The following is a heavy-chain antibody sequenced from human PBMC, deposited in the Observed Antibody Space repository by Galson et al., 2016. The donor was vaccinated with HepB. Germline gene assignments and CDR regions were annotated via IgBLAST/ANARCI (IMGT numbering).Heavy chain of an antibody. CDR3: ARGHGDYFPANYFNY. D-gene: IGHD4-17*01. CDR2: IRGSGDAT. V-gene: IGHV3-23*01. J-gene: IGHJ4*02. Sequence: SLRLSCAASGFTFSNYATAWVRLPPGKGLEWVSTIRGSGDATYYADSVKGRFTISRDNSRSTLYLHLSSLRAEDTALYYCARGHGDYFPANYFNYWGQGTLVTVSS. CDR1: GFTFSNYA.